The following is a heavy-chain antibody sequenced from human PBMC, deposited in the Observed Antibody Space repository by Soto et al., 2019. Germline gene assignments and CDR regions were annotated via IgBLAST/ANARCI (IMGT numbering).Heavy chain of an antibody. CDR1: GGSISSYY. CDR2: IYYSGST. D-gene: IGHD3-22*01. Sequence: SETLSLTCTVSGGSISSYYWSWIRQPPGKGLEWIGYIYYSGSTNYNPSLKSRVTISVDTSKTQFSLKLSSVTAADTAVYYCARGGLYTYYYDSSGYGNAFDIWGQGTMVTVSS. CDR3: ARGGLYTYYYDSSGYGNAFDI. J-gene: IGHJ3*02. V-gene: IGHV4-59*01.